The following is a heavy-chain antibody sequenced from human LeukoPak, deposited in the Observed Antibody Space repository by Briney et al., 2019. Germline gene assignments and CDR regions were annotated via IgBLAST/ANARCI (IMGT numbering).Heavy chain of an antibody. J-gene: IGHJ3*02. CDR3: ARDVYTSGSNDAFDI. Sequence: KPGGSLRLSCAASGFTFSNYGIHWVRQAPGKGLEWVSSISSSSNNIYYADSVKGRFTISRDNAKNSLYLQMSSLRAEDTAVYYCARDVYTSGSNDAFDIWGQGTMVTVSS. V-gene: IGHV3-21*01. D-gene: IGHD5-24*01. CDR1: GFTFSNYG. CDR2: ISSSSNNI.